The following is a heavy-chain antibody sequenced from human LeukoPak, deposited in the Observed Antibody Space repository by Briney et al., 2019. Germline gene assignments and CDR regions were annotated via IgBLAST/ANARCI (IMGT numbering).Heavy chain of an antibody. CDR2: IYYTGST. D-gene: IGHD6-6*01. CDR1: GGSISTYY. Sequence: SETLSLTCTVSGGSISTYYWSWIRQPPGKGLEWIGYIYYTGSTSYNPSLKSRVTISVDTSKNQFSLKLSSVTAADTAVYYCARGRRYSSSSPGGDYWGQGTLVTVSS. V-gene: IGHV4-59*12. CDR3: ARGRRYSSSSPGGDY. J-gene: IGHJ4*02.